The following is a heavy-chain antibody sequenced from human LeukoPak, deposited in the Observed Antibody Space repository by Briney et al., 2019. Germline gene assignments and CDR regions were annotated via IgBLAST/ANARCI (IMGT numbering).Heavy chain of an antibody. CDR1: GFTVSSYY. V-gene: IGHV3-53*01. J-gene: IGHJ4*02. Sequence: TGGSLRLSCAASGFTVSSYYLSWVRQAPGKGLEWVSVIYSGGSTYYADSVKGRFTISRDNSKNTLYLQMNSLRAEDTAVYYCARGMYSSGWYPLDYWGQGTLVTVSS. CDR2: IYSGGST. D-gene: IGHD6-19*01. CDR3: ARGMYSSGWYPLDY.